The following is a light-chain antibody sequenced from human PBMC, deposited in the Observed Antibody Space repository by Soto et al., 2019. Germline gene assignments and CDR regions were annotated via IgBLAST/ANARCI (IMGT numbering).Light chain of an antibody. Sequence: EIVMRQSPATLSVSPGERATLSYRASQSVSSNLAWYQQKPGQAPRLLIYGASARATGIPARFSGSGSGTDFTLTISRLEPEDFAVYYCQQYGSSPITFGQGTRLEIK. V-gene: IGKV3D-15*02. CDR2: GAS. J-gene: IGKJ5*01. CDR3: QQYGSSPIT. CDR1: QSVSSN.